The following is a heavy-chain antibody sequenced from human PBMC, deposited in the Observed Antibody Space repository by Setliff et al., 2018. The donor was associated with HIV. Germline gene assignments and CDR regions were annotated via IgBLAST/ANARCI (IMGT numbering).Heavy chain of an antibody. CDR3: ARDRRFGENDAFDI. V-gene: IGHV4-34*01. CDR2: INHSGIT. J-gene: IGHJ3*02. Sequence: SETLSLTCVVYGGSFTNFYWSWIRQPPGKGLECIGEINHSGITNYNPSLKSRVTISVDKSKNQFSLRLSSVTAADTAVYYCARDRRFGENDAFDIWGQGTMVTV. D-gene: IGHD3-10*01. CDR1: GGSFTNFY.